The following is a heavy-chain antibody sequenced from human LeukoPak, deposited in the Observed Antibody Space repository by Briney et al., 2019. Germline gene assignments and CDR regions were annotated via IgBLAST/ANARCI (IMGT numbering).Heavy chain of an antibody. Sequence: GRSLRLSCEASGFTFSRYPMHWVRQAPGKGLEWVAVISYDINNEYYADSVKGRFTISRDNSNNTLYLQMNSLTPEDTAVYYCARDGEDRVRFDPWGQGTLVTVSS. J-gene: IGHJ5*02. D-gene: IGHD4-17*01. CDR3: ARDGEDRVRFDP. V-gene: IGHV3-30-3*01. CDR2: ISYDINNE. CDR1: GFTFSRYP.